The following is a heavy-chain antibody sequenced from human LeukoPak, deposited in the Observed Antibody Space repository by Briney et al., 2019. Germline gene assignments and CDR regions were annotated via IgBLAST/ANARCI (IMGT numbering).Heavy chain of an antibody. CDR2: IYHSGST. D-gene: IGHD2-2*02. Sequence: PSETLSLTCAVSGYSISSGYYWGWIRQPPGKGLEWIGSIYHSGSTYYNPSLKSRVTISVDTSKNQFSLKLSSVTAADTAVYYCASIVVVPAAISTFDYWGQGTLVTVSS. CDR3: ASIVVVPAAISTFDY. J-gene: IGHJ4*02. CDR1: GYSISSGYY. V-gene: IGHV4-38-2*01.